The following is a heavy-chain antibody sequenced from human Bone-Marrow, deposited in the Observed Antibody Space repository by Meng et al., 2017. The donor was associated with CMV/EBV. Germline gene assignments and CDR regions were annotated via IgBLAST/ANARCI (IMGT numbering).Heavy chain of an antibody. D-gene: IGHD1-26*01. V-gene: IGHV4-38-2*02. CDR2: ISHSVST. Sequence: SETLSLTCTVSGFSISSGYYWGWIRQSPGKRLEWIGSISHSVSTSYCPSLKSRLTLSIDTSENQFSLKLTSLTAADTAVYYCARVGVGATRAFDIWGQGTMVTVSS. CDR3: ARVGVGATRAFDI. CDR1: GFSISSGYY. J-gene: IGHJ3*02.